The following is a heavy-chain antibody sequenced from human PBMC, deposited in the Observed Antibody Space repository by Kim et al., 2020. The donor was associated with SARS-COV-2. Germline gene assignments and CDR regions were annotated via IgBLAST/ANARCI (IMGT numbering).Heavy chain of an antibody. D-gene: IGHD3-22*01. J-gene: IGHJ4*02. CDR1: GFTFSSYG. CDR2: ISYDGSNK. Sequence: GGSLRLSCAASGFTFSSYGMHWVRQAPGKGLEWVAVISYDGSNKYYADSVKGRFTISRDNSKNTMYLQMNRLRAEDTAVYYCAKGYRYSNGYSLGDYWGQGTLVTVSS. V-gene: IGHV3-30*18. CDR3: AKGYRYSNGYSLGDY.